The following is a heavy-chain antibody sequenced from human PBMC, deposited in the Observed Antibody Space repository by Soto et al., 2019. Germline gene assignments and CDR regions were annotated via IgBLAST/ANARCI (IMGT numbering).Heavy chain of an antibody. D-gene: IGHD2-21*02. J-gene: IGHJ6*02. V-gene: IGHV4-59*01. Sequence: SETLYLTCTVSGGSISRYYWSWIRQPPGKGLEWIGYIYYSGSTNYNPSLKSRVTISVDTSKNQFSLKLSSVTAADTAVYYCAGGYCGGDCYRHYYYGMDVWGQGTTVTVSS. CDR3: AGGYCGGDCYRHYYYGMDV. CDR2: IYYSGST. CDR1: GGSISRYY.